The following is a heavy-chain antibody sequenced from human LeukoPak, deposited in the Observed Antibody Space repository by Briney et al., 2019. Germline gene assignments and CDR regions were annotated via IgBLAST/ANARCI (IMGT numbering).Heavy chain of an antibody. D-gene: IGHD3-9*01. CDR1: GYSENFYG. J-gene: IGHJ4*02. CDR3: ARGEVNYDILTGYPH. Sequence: ASVKVSCKTSGYSENFYGITWVRQVAGQGLEWMGWISAYNGNTNYAQKLQGRVTMTTDTSTSTAYMELRSLRSDDTAVYYCARGEVNYDILTGYPHWGQGTLVTVSS. CDR2: ISAYNGNT. V-gene: IGHV1-18*01.